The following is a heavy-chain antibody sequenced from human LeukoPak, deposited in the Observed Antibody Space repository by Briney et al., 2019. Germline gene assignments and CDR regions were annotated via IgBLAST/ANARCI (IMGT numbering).Heavy chain of an antibody. V-gene: IGHV4-4*02. D-gene: IGHD1-26*01. CDR3: ASTLWEPVPALDY. Sequence: TSGTLSLTCAVSGGSISSSNWWSWVRQPPGKGLEWIGEIYHSGSTNYNPSLKSRVTISVDKSKNQFSLKLSSVTAADTAVYYCASTLWEPVPALDYWGQGTLVTVSS. CDR2: IYHSGST. CDR1: GGSISSSNW. J-gene: IGHJ4*02.